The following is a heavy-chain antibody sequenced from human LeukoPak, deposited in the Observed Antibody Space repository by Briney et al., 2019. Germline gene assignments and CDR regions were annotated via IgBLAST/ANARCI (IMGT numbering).Heavy chain of an antibody. CDR2: TSLTGLT. Sequence: PSETLSLTCGVSGGSISNTNWWSWVRQPPGQGLEWIGETSLTGLTHYNPSLESRVTVSLDKSKNQLSLNLTSVPAADTAVYYCSRENGAFSPFGYWGQGTLVTVLS. J-gene: IGHJ4*02. D-gene: IGHD2-8*01. CDR3: SRENGAFSPFGY. V-gene: IGHV4-4*02. CDR1: GGSISNTNW.